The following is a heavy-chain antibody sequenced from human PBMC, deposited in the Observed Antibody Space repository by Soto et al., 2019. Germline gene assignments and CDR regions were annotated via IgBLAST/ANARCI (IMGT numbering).Heavy chain of an antibody. J-gene: IGHJ4*02. D-gene: IGHD6-19*01. CDR2: ISAYNGNT. Sequence: QVQLVQSGAEVRKPGASVRVSCKASGYSFTNYGISWVRQAPGQGLEWMGWISAYNGNTKFAQKVQGRVTMATDTSTTTAYMALRSLRSEDTAVYYCARDFRPPNAVATPNVEYWGQGTLVTVSS. V-gene: IGHV1-18*01. CDR1: GYSFTNYG. CDR3: ARDFRPPNAVATPNVEY.